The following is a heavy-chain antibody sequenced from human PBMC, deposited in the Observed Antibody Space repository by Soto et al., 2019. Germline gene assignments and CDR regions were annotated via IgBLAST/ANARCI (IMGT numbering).Heavy chain of an antibody. CDR3: ARQDCSGGSCYPYYFDY. CDR1: GYSFTSYW. J-gene: IGHJ4*02. Sequence: GESLKISCKGSGYSFTSYWIGWVRQMPGKGLEWMGIIYPGDSDTRYSPSFQGQVTISADKSISTAYLQWSSLKASDTAMYYCARQDCSGGSCYPYYFDYWGQGTLVTVYS. D-gene: IGHD2-15*01. V-gene: IGHV5-51*01. CDR2: IYPGDSDT.